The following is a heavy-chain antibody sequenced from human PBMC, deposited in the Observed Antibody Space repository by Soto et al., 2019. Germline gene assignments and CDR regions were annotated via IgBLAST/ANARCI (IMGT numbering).Heavy chain of an antibody. CDR2: IDWDDDK. V-gene: IGHV2-70*01. CDR1: GFSLSTSGMC. CDR3: ARIQVRYGSFDY. Sequence: SGPTLVNPTQTLTLTCTFSGFSLSTSGMCVSWIRQPPGKALEWLALIDWDDDKNYSTSLKTRLSISRDTSKNQVVLTMTNVDPVDTATYYCARIQVRYGSFDYWGQGTLVTVS. J-gene: IGHJ4*02. D-gene: IGHD3-10*01.